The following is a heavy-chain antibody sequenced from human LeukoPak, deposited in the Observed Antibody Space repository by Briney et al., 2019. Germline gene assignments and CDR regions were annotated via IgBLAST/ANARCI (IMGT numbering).Heavy chain of an antibody. CDR3: ARNDGEVVVAAISFDS. CDR1: GGSISSSSYY. D-gene: IGHD2-15*01. J-gene: IGHJ4*02. Sequence: SETLSLTCTVSGGSISSSSYYWGWIRQPPGKGLEWIGSIYYSGSTYYNPSLKSRVTISVDTSKNQFSLRLSSVTAADTAVYYCARNDGEVVVAAISFDSWGQGALVTVSS. V-gene: IGHV4-39*07. CDR2: IYYSGST.